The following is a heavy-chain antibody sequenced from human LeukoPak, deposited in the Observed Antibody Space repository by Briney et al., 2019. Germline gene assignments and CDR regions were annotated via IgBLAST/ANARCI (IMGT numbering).Heavy chain of an antibody. D-gene: IGHD2-8*01. V-gene: IGHV3-7*01. CDR3: AAAPNSKYFDY. CDR1: GFPFNSHW. J-gene: IGHJ4*02. CDR2: IKEDGSEK. Sequence: GGSLRLTCAASGFPFNSHWMSWVRQAPGKGLEWVANIKEDGSEKTYVDSVKGRFTISRDNAKNSVYLQMNSLRVEDTAVYYCAAAPNSKYFDYWGQGNLVTVS.